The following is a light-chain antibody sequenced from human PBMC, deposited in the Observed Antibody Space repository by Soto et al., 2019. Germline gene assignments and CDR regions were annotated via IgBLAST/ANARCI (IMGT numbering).Light chain of an antibody. CDR3: SSYAGSNNLGV. Sequence: QSALTKPPSASGSPGQSFTISCTGTSSDVGGYTYVSWYQQHPGKAPKLMIYEVSKRPSGVPDRFSGSKSGNTASLTVSGLQAEDEADYYCSSYAGSNNLGVFGGGTQLTVL. CDR1: SSDVGGYTY. CDR2: EVS. V-gene: IGLV2-8*01. J-gene: IGLJ7*01.